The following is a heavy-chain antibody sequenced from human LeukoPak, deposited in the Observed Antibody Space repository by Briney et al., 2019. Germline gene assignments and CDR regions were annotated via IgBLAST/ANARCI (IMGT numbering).Heavy chain of an antibody. CDR1: GGSISSGGYY. V-gene: IGHV4-31*03. CDR3: ARAGIVVVPAAKGDYFDY. D-gene: IGHD2-2*01. CDR2: IYYSGST. Sequence: SETLSLTCTVSGGSISSGGYYWSWIRQHPGKGLEWIGYIYYSGSTYYNPSLKSRVTISVDTSKNQFSLKLSSVTAADTAVHYCARAGIVVVPAAKGDYFDYWGQGTLVTVSS. J-gene: IGHJ4*02.